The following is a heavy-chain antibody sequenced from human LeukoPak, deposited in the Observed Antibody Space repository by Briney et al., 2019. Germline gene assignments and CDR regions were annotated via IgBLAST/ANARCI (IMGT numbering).Heavy chain of an antibody. J-gene: IGHJ5*02. Sequence: PGGSLRLSCAASGFTFSSYAMSWVRQAPGKGLEWVSTISGGVGSTYYTDSVRGRFTVSRDNSKNTLYLQMNSLRAEDTALYYCAQNDRYDFRSGPDGAWGQGTLVTVSS. CDR2: ISGGVGST. D-gene: IGHD3-3*01. CDR1: GFTFSSYA. CDR3: AQNDRYDFRSGPDGA. V-gene: IGHV3-23*01.